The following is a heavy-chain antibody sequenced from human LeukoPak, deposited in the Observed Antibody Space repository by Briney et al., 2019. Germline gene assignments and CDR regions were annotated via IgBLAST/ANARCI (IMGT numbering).Heavy chain of an antibody. CDR1: GFSFSSYR. D-gene: IGHD2-2*01. V-gene: IGHV3-7*01. J-gene: IGHJ4*02. CDR3: ARDEGYCSSTSCYFYYFDY. Sequence: GGSLRLSCGASGFSFSSYRMSWVRQAPGKGLEWVANIKQDGSKEYYVDSVKGRFTISRDNAKNSLSLQMNSLRAEDTAVYYCARDEGYCSSTSCYFYYFDYWGQGTLVTVSS. CDR2: IKQDGSKE.